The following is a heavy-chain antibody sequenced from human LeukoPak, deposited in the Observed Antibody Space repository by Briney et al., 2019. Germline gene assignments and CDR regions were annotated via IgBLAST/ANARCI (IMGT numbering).Heavy chain of an antibody. V-gene: IGHV4-4*08. D-gene: IGHD6-19*01. Sequence: SETLSLTCTVSGDSITRYYWSWIRQPPRKGLEWVGYVHNSGSTNYNPSLNRRVTISMATSKNKFSLKVNSVTAADTAVYYCARLPPVGVAGTYQYHSLDVWGQGTTVTVSS. CDR1: GDSITRYY. CDR3: ARLPPVGVAGTYQYHSLDV. CDR2: VHNSGST. J-gene: IGHJ6*02.